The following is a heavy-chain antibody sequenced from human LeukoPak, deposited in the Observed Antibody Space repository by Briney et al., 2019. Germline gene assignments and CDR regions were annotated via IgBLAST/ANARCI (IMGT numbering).Heavy chain of an antibody. Sequence: ASVKVSCKASGGTFSSYAISWVRQAPGQGLEWMGRIIPILGIANYAQKFQGRVTITADKSTSIAYMELSSLRSEDTAVYYCARDRGDGHYYDSSGSDYWGQGTLVTVSS. CDR3: ARDRGDGHYYDSSGSDY. CDR2: IIPILGIA. D-gene: IGHD3-22*01. J-gene: IGHJ4*02. CDR1: GGTFSSYA. V-gene: IGHV1-69*04.